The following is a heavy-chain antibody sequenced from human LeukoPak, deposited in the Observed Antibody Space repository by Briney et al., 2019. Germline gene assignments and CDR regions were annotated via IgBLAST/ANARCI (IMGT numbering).Heavy chain of an antibody. Sequence: PSETLSLTCAVSGYSISSGYDWGWIRQPPGKGLEWIGSIYHSGNTYSNSSLKSRVTLSVDTSKNQFSLKLSSVTAADTAVYYCARILLLGTTRVFDYWGQGTLVTVSS. CDR2: IYHSGNT. V-gene: IGHV4-38-2*01. CDR3: ARILLLGTTRVFDY. D-gene: IGHD1-26*01. J-gene: IGHJ4*02. CDR1: GYSISSGYD.